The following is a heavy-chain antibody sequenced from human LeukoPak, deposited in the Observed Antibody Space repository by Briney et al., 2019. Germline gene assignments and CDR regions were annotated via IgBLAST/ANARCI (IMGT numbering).Heavy chain of an antibody. J-gene: IGHJ4*02. D-gene: IGHD3-10*01. V-gene: IGHV1-2*06. Sequence: ASVKVSCKVSGYTFTGYYLHWVRQAPGQGLEWMGRINPSSGGTNYAQKFQGRVTMTRDTSINTAYLDLSSLRSDDTAVYYCARGPSGSDYWGQETLVIVSS. CDR3: ARGPSGSDY. CDR1: GYTFTGYY. CDR2: INPSSGGT.